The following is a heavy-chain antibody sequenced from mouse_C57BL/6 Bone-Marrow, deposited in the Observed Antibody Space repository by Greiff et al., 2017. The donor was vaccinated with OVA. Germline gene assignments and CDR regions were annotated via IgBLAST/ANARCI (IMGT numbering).Heavy chain of an antibody. CDR1: GFTFSSYA. Sequence: EVQLQESGGGLVKPGGSLKLSCAASGFTFSSYAMSWVRQTPEKRLEWVATISDGGSYTYYPDNVKGRFTISRDNAKNNLYLQMSHLKSEDTAMYYCARVYYGSSYFDYWGQGTTLTVSS. D-gene: IGHD1-1*01. CDR3: ARVYYGSSYFDY. CDR2: ISDGGSYT. J-gene: IGHJ2*01. V-gene: IGHV5-4*01.